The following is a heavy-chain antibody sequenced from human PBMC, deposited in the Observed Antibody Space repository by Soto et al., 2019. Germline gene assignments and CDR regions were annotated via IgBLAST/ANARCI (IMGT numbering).Heavy chain of an antibody. V-gene: IGHV3-33*01. D-gene: IGHD3-10*01. CDR3: ARVLVRGVMRTEHISSGMDV. CDR2: IWYDGSNK. Sequence: GGSXRLACASSGFSFIIYCVHLFRHAPGKGLELVAVIWYDGSNKYYADSVNGRFTISRDNSKNTLYLQMNSLRAEDTAVYYCARVLVRGVMRTEHISSGMDVWGQATTVNV. J-gene: IGHJ6*01. CDR1: GFSFIIYC.